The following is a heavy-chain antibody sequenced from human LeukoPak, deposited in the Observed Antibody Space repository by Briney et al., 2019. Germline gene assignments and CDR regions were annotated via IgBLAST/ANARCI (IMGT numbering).Heavy chain of an antibody. J-gene: IGHJ4*02. CDR1: GFTVSSNY. CDR2: ISSSSSYI. V-gene: IGHV3-21*01. CDR3: AREESSTFDY. Sequence: GGSLRLSCAASGFTVSSNYMNWVRQAPGKGLEWVSSISSSSSYIYYADSVKGRFTISRDNAKNSLYLQMNSLRAEDTAVYYCAREESSTFDYWGQGTLVTVSS.